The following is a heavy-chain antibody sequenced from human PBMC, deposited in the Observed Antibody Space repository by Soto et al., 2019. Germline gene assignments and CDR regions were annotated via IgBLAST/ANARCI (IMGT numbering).Heavy chain of an antibody. CDR3: HGYGY. V-gene: IGHV3-53*01. CDR1: GFSVTANY. J-gene: IGHJ4*02. Sequence: EVQVVESGGGLIQPGGSLRLSCEVSGFSVTANYMSWVRQAPGKGLEWVSVIYSGGSTYYIDSVKGRFSSSRDISKNTLKLQSNSLRAETTAYYYGHGYGYWCQGTLVTVSS. D-gene: IGHD5-12*01. CDR2: IYSGGST.